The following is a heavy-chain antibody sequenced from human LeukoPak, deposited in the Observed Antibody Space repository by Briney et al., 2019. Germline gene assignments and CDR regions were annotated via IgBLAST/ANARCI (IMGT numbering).Heavy chain of an antibody. Sequence: PSETLSLTCIVSGGSISSHYWSWIRQPPGKGLEWVGYFYDSGSTNYNPSLESRATISGDTSKNQFSLKLTSVTAADTAVYYCARRRAGRIAYWRQGTLVTVSS. CDR3: ARRRAGRIAY. J-gene: IGHJ4*02. V-gene: IGHV4-59*08. CDR2: FYDSGST. CDR1: GGSISSHY.